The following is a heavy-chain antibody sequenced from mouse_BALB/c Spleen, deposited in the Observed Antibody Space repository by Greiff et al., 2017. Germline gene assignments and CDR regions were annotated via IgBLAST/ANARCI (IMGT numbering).Heavy chain of an antibody. J-gene: IGHJ3*01. Sequence: EVHLVESGGGLVKPGGSLKLSCAASGFTFSDYYMYWVRQTPEKRLEWVATISDGGSYTYYPDSVKGRFTISRDNAKNNLYLQMSSLKSEDTAMYYCARDYYGSSYGGVWFAYWGQGTLVTVSA. CDR3: ARDYYGSSYGGVWFAY. CDR1: GFTFSDYY. D-gene: IGHD1-1*01. CDR2: ISDGGSYT. V-gene: IGHV5-4*02.